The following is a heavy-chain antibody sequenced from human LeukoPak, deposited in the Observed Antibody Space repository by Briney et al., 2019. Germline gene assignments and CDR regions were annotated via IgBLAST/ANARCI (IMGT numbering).Heavy chain of an antibody. CDR3: ATQMTTTFTIDY. CDR2: IYGGGGT. V-gene: IGHV3-53*01. CDR1: GFTVSNNY. Sequence: GGSLRLSCAASGFTVSNNYMAWVRQAPGKGLEWVSVIYGGGGTYYGDSARGRFTISRDNSKNTLYLQMNSLRAEDTAVYYCATQMTTTFTIDYWGQGTLVTVSS. J-gene: IGHJ4*02. D-gene: IGHD5-12*01.